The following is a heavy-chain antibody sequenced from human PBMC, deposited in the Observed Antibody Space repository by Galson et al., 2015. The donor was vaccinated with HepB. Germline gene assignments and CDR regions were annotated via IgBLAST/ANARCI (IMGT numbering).Heavy chain of an antibody. J-gene: IGHJ4*02. CDR3: ARTFYFDY. D-gene: IGHD3-16*01. CDR2: LSSHGDNE. V-gene: IGHV3-30*03. Sequence: SLRLSCAASGFTLSRYDMHWVRQAPGKGLEWVAVLSSHGDNEYYADSVKGRFTISSDNSENTVYLQMHSLRVEDTAVYYCARTFYFDYWGQGTLVTVSS. CDR1: GFTLSRYD.